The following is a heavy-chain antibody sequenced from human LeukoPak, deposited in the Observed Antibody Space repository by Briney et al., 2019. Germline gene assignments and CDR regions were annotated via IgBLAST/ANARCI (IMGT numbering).Heavy chain of an antibody. J-gene: IGHJ4*02. CDR3: ARESPNYFDY. Sequence: PGGSLRLSCAASGFTVSSSYMSWVRQAPGKGLEWVSVIYSGGSTYYADSVKGRFTISRDNSKNTLYLQMDSLRVEDTAVYYCARESPNYFDYWGQGTLVIVSS. CDR1: GFTVSSSY. CDR2: IYSGGST. V-gene: IGHV3-53*01.